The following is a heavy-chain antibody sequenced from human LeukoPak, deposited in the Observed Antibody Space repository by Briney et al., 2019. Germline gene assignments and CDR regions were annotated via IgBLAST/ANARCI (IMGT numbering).Heavy chain of an antibody. J-gene: IGHJ4*02. V-gene: IGHV1-69*05. D-gene: IGHD5-24*01. CDR3: ARGALEMATILAY. CDR2: IIPIFGTA. Sequence: GSSVKVSCKASGGTFSSYAIIWVRQAPGQGLEWMGGIIPIFGTANYAQKFQGRVTITTDESTSTAYMELSSLRSEDTAVYYCARGALEMATILAYWGQGTLVTVSS. CDR1: GGTFSSYA.